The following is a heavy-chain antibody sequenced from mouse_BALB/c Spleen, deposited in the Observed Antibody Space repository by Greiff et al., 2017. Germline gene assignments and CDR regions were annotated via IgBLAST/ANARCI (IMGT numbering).Heavy chain of an antibody. CDR2: ISSGGSST. CDR3: ATDWDLAGLAY. CDR1: GFTFSSYG. D-gene: IGHD4-1*01. Sequence: EVMLVESGGDLVKPGGSLKLSCAASGFTFSSYGVSWVRQTPDKRLEWVATISSGGSSTYYPDSVKGRFTIYRDKAKNTLYLQMSSLRSEDAAMYYCATDWDLAGLAYWGQGTLVTVSA. J-gene: IGHJ3*01. V-gene: IGHV5-6*01.